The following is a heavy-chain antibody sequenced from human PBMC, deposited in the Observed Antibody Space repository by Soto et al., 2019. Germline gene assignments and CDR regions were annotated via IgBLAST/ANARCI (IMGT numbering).Heavy chain of an antibody. V-gene: IGHV5-10-1*01. D-gene: IGHD4-17*01. J-gene: IGHJ6*04. Sequence: GASLKISCNSSRHRFTTYWISWVRQMPGKGLEYMGKINPTDSETNYSPSFEGHVTFSVDRSTSTAYVRWNSLKASDTAMYYCASPTMTSTSFYYDMDFWGKGTKVTVSS. CDR3: ASPTMTSTSFYYDMDF. CDR2: INPTDSET. CDR1: RHRFTTYW.